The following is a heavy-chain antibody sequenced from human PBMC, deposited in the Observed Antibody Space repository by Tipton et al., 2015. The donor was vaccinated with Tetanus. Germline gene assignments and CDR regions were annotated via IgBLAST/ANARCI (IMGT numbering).Heavy chain of an antibody. V-gene: IGHV4-30-4*01. J-gene: IGHJ4*02. CDR3: ARFLSFGSGTYGAR. Sequence: TLSLTCTVSGASITSDEYYWSWIRQSPGRGPESIGYVLNSGKTYYHPSLRRRVIISLDRSKSQFSLKLTSVTAADTAVYYCARFLSFGSGTYGARWGQGALATVSS. D-gene: IGHD3-10*01. CDR2: VLNSGKT. CDR1: GASITSDEYY.